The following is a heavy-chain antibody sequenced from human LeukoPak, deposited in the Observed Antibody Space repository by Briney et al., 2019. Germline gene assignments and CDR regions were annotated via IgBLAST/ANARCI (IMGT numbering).Heavy chain of an antibody. V-gene: IGHV3-11*04. J-gene: IGHJ5*02. CDR2: ISSSGSTI. CDR3: ARAGSWGITGTTRGYNWFDP. CDR1: GFTFSDYY. D-gene: IGHD1-7*01. Sequence: KSGGSLRPSCAASGFTFSDYYMSWIRQAPGKGLEWVSYISSSGSTIYYADSVKGRFTISRDNAKNSLYLQMNSLRAEDTAVYYCARAGSWGITGTTRGYNWFDPWGQGTLVTVSS.